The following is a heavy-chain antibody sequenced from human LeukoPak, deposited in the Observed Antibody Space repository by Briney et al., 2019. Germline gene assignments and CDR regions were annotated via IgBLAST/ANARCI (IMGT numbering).Heavy chain of an antibody. Sequence: GGSLRLSCAASGFTFSTYWMNWVRQAPGKGLEWVANIKQDGSEKYYVDSVKGRFVVSRDNAKNSLYLQMNSLRAEDTAVYYCARVSSGFGYYDFWSGFDYWGQGTLVTVSS. J-gene: IGHJ4*02. CDR3: ARVSSGFGYYDFWSGFDY. V-gene: IGHV3-7*01. CDR2: IKQDGSEK. CDR1: GFTFSTYW. D-gene: IGHD3-3*01.